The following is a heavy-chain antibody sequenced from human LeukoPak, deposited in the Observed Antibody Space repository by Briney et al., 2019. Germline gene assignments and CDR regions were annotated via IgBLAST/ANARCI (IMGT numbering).Heavy chain of an antibody. J-gene: IGHJ4*02. CDR2: ASNTGSRT. Sequence: GGSLRLSCAASGFTFSSYEMNWVRQAPGKGLEWVSYASNTGSRTYHADSVKGRFTISRDNAKNSLYLQMNSLRVEDTAVYYCARPSRSTGPAYWGQGTLVTVSS. CDR1: GFTFSSYE. V-gene: IGHV3-48*03. D-gene: IGHD2-2*01. CDR3: ARPSRSTGPAY.